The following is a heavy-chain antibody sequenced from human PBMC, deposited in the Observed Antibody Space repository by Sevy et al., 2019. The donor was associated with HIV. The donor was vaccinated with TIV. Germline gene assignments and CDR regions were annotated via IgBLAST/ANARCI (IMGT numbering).Heavy chain of an antibody. CDR1: GFTLNSYW. J-gene: IGHJ4*02. D-gene: IGHD6-13*01. CDR3: VRAIAKDGSF. Sequence: GGSLRLSCVASGFTLNSYWMSWVRQAPGKGLEWVANIKQDGSVKYYVDSVKGRFTISRDNARNLLYLQMNSLRVEDTALYYCVRAIAKDGSFWGQGTLVTVSS. V-gene: IGHV3-7*01. CDR2: IKQDGSVK.